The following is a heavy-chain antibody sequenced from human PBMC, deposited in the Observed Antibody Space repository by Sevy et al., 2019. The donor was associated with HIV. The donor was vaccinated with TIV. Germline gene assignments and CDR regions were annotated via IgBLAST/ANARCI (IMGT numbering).Heavy chain of an antibody. D-gene: IGHD3-10*01. CDR3: AREWGITMANDFEI. Sequence: ASVKVSCKAFGYTFTDYYMHWVRQAPGQGLEWMGQINPHSGVTNYAQKFQGRVTMTRDTSISTAFMELSRLRSDDTAVYNCAREWGITMANDFEIWGQGTMVTVSS. V-gene: IGHV1-2*06. J-gene: IGHJ3*02. CDR1: GYTFTDYY. CDR2: INPHSGVT.